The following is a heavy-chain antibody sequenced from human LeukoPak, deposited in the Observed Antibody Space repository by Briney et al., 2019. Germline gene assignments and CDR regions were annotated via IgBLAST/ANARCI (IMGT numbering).Heavy chain of an antibody. D-gene: IGHD1-26*01. CDR2: ISGSGGST. CDR3: AKGAQRSRTSGSYLCDFDY. CDR1: GFTFSSYA. V-gene: IGHV3-23*01. Sequence: GGSLRLSCAASGFTFSSYAMSWVRQAPGKGLEWVSAISGSGGSTYYADSVKGRFTISRDNSKNTLYLQMNSLRAEDTAVYYCAKGAQRSRTSGSYLCDFDYWGQGTLVTVSS. J-gene: IGHJ4*02.